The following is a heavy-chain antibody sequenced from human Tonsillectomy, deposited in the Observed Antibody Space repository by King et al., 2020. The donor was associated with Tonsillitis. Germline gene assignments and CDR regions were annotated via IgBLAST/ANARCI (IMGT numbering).Heavy chain of an antibody. D-gene: IGHD5-24*01. V-gene: IGHV1-69*01. CDR2: IIPKFGTV. J-gene: IGHJ4*02. Sequence: QLVQSGAEVKKPGSSVKVSCKASGGTFSSYVSNWVRQAPGQGLEGVGQIIPKFGTVKYAQSLQGRVTITAYESTSTAYMELSSLRSDDTAVFYCATLGEGYNFDYWGQGTLVTVSS. CDR1: GGTFSSYV. CDR3: ATLGEGYNFDY.